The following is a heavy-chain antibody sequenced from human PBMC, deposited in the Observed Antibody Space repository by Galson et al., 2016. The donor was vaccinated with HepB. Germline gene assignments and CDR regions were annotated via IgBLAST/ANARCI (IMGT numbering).Heavy chain of an antibody. D-gene: IGHD3-16*02. CDR1: GYSISSGYY. J-gene: IGHJ4*02. CDR2: IYHSGST. CDR3: ARVSNDYVWGSYRPYFDY. Sequence: SETLSLTCAVSGYSISSGYYWGWIRQPPGKGLEWIGSIYHSGSTYYNPSLKSRVTISVDTSKNQFSLKPSYVTAADTAVYYCARVSNDYVWGSYRPYFDYWGQGTLVTVSS. V-gene: IGHV4-38-2*01.